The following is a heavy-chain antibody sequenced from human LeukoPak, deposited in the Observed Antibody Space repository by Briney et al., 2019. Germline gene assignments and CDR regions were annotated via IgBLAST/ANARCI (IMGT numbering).Heavy chain of an antibody. J-gene: IGHJ4*02. CDR1: GFTFSSYA. V-gene: IGHV3-30*04. CDR2: ISYDGSNK. Sequence: GRSLRLSCAASGFTFSSYAMHWVRQAPGKGLEWVAVISYDGSNKYYADSVKGRFTISRDNSKNTLYLQMNSLRAEDTAVYYCANGDPPADYWGQGTLVTVSS. CDR3: ANGDPPADY. D-gene: IGHD7-27*01.